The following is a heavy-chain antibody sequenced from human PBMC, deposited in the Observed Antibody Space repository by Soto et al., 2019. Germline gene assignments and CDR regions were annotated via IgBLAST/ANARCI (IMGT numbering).Heavy chain of an antibody. Sequence: ASVKVSCKASGYTFTSYDINWVRQATGQGLEWMGWMNPNSGNTGYAQKFQGRVTMTRNTSISTAYMELSSLRSEDTAVYYCARSTPLRPRYCSGGSCLRTLDYWGQGTLVTVSS. CDR3: ARSTPLRPRYCSGGSCLRTLDY. CDR1: GYTFTSYD. D-gene: IGHD2-15*01. CDR2: MNPNSGNT. J-gene: IGHJ4*02. V-gene: IGHV1-8*01.